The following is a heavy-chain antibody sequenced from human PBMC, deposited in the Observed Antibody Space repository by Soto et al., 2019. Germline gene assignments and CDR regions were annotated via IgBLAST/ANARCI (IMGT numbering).Heavy chain of an antibody. CDR3: ARPGHYYYYYMDV. J-gene: IGHJ6*03. Sequence: EVQLVESGGGLVKPGGSLRLSCAASGFTFSSYSMYWVRQAPGKGLEWVSSISSSSSYIYYADSVKGRFTISRDNAKNSLYLQMNSLRAEDTAVYYCARPGHYYYYYMDVWGKGTTVTVSS. V-gene: IGHV3-21*01. CDR2: ISSSSSYI. CDR1: GFTFSSYS.